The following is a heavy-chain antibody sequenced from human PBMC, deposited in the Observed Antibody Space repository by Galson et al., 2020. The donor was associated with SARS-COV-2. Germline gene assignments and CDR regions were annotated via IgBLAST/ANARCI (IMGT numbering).Heavy chain of an antibody. CDR2: ISYDVSNK. D-gene: IGHD6-13*01. V-gene: IGHV3-30*18. CDR1: GFTFSSYG. J-gene: IGHJ4*02. Sequence: TGGSLRLSCAASGFTFSSYGLHWVRQAPGKGLEWVAVISYDVSNKYYADSVKGRFTISRDNSKNTLYLQMNSLRAEDTAVYYCAKVSRPGIAAGPPLAWGQGTLVTVSS. CDR3: AKVSRPGIAAGPPLA.